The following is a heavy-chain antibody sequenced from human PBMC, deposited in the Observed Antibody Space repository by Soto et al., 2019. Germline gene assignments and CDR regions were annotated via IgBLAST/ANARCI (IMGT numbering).Heavy chain of an antibody. D-gene: IGHD2-15*01. CDR3: ARHLADLLVVVAARPSYYYGMDV. Sequence: GESLKISCKGSGYSFTSYWIGWVRQMPGKGLEWMGIIYPGDSDTRYSPSFQGQVTISADKSISTAYLQWSSLKASETAMYYCARHLADLLVVVAARPSYYYGMDVWGQGTTVTVSS. CDR2: IYPGDSDT. CDR1: GYSFTSYW. J-gene: IGHJ6*02. V-gene: IGHV5-51*01.